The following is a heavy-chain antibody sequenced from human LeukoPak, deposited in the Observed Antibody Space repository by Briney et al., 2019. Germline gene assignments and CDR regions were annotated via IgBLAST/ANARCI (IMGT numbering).Heavy chain of an antibody. V-gene: IGHV4-59*01. J-gene: IGHJ3*02. Sequence: SETLSLTCTVSGGSISSYYWSWIRQPPGKGLEWIGYIYYSGSTNYNPSLKSRVTISVDTSKNQFSLKLSSVTAADTAVYYCARGLGYCSGGSCYSADYAFDIWGQGTMVTVSS. D-gene: IGHD2-15*01. CDR3: ARGLGYCSGGSCYSADYAFDI. CDR1: GGSISSYY. CDR2: IYYSGST.